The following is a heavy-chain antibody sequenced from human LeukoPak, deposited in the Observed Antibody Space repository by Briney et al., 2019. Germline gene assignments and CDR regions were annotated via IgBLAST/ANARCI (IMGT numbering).Heavy chain of an antibody. J-gene: IGHJ6*02. CDR1: GFTFSDFD. Sequence: GRSLRLSCRVSGFTFSDFDMHWVRQTPGTGLEWAAVTSYNGGQKYAGSVKGRFTVSRDNSRNTLYLQMDNLSSEDTAVYYCAKDDYGMDVWGQGTTVSVSS. CDR3: AKDDYGMDV. CDR2: TSYNGGQK. V-gene: IGHV3-30*18.